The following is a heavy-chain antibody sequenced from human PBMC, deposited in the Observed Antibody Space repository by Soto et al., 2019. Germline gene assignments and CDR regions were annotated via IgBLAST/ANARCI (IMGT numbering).Heavy chain of an antibody. J-gene: IGHJ6*02. V-gene: IGHV1-2*02. CDR2: INPKFGDT. CDR3: ARNMDYYYGRGSGNGHGV. Sequence: QVQLVQSGAEVKEPGDSVRVACEASGYTFTAYHIHWVRQAPGQGLEWMGWINPKFGDTTYAQDFQGRVSMTRDMSISTVYMELSRLTSDDTGIYYCARNMDYYYGRGSGNGHGVWGQGTTVTVFS. CDR1: GYTFTAYH. D-gene: IGHD3-10*02.